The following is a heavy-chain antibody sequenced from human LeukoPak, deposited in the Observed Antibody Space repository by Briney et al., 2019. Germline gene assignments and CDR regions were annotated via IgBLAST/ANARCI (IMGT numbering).Heavy chain of an antibody. Sequence: GGSLRLSCAASGFTFRSYGMSWVRQAPGKGLEWVSAISGSGGSTYYADSVKGRFTISRGNSKNTLYLQMNSLRTEDTAVYYCAKPWREDGDYWSFNYWGQGTLVTVSS. J-gene: IGHJ4*02. CDR2: ISGSGGST. V-gene: IGHV3-23*01. CDR3: AKPWREDGDYWSFNY. CDR1: GFTFRSYG. D-gene: IGHD4-17*01.